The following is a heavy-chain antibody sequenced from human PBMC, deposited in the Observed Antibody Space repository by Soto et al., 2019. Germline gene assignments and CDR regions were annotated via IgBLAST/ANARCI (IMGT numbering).Heavy chain of an antibody. CDR3: VSKLGSCTGGSCNWYFDL. Sequence: QVQLQQWGAGLLKPSETLSLTCAVYGGSFSGFYWSWIRQPPGKGLEWIGEINHSGSTNYNPSLKSRVIISADTSKNQFSLQLSSVTAADTAVYYCVSKLGSCTGGSCNWYFDLWGRGTLVTVSS. J-gene: IGHJ2*01. D-gene: IGHD2-15*01. CDR1: GGSFSGFY. CDR2: INHSGST. V-gene: IGHV4-34*01.